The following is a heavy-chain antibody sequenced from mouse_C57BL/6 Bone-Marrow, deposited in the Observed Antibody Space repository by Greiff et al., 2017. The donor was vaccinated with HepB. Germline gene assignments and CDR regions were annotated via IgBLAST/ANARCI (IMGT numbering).Heavy chain of an antibody. CDR2: IWGVGST. J-gene: IGHJ3*01. Sequence: VQRVESGPGLVAPSQSLSITCTVSGFSLTSYGVDWVRQSPGKGLEWLGVIWGVGSTNYNSALKSRLSISKDNSKSQVFLKMNSLQTDDTAMYYCASFNWGFAYWGQGTLVTVSA. CDR1: GFSLTSYG. CDR3: ASFNWGFAY. D-gene: IGHD4-1*01. V-gene: IGHV2-6*01.